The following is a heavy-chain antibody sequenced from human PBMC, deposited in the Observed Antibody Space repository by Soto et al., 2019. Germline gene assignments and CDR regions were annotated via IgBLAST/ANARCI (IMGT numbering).Heavy chain of an antibody. V-gene: IGHV3-23*01. J-gene: IGHJ4*02. CDR2: ISGSGGST. D-gene: IGHD3-22*01. CDR1: GFTFSSYA. CDR3: AKDVPYYYDSAREGFDY. Sequence: PGGSLRLSCAASGFTFSSYAMSWVRQAPGKGLEWVSAISGSGGSTYYADSVKGRFTISRDNSKNTLYLQMNSLRAEDTAVYYCAKDVPYYYDSAREGFDYWGQGTLVTVSS.